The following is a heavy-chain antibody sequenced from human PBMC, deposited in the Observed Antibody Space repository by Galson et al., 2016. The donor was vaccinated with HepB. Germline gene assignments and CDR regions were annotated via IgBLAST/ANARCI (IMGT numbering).Heavy chain of an antibody. Sequence: SVKVSCKASGYTFTTYYIHWVRQAPGQGLEWMGIISPSGGSTSHTQKFQGRVTMTRDTSTSTVHMELSSLRSEDTAVYYRARGGFYSSSYYFDFWGQGTLVTVSS. J-gene: IGHJ4*02. CDR2: ISPSGGST. V-gene: IGHV1-46*01. CDR1: GYTFTTYY. D-gene: IGHD6-6*01. CDR3: ARGGFYSSSYYFDF.